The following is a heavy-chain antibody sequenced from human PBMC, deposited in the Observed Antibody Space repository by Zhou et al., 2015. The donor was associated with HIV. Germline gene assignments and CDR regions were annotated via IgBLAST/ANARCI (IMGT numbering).Heavy chain of an antibody. CDR1: GGTFSSYA. Sequence: QVQLVQSGAEVKKPGSSVKVSCKASGGTFSSYAISWVRQAPGQGLEWMGGIIPIFGTANYAQKFQGRVTITADESTSTAYMELSSLRSEDTAVYYCARVVVGKYYYGSGSYHDYYYYMDVWGKGTTVTVSS. D-gene: IGHD3-10*01. V-gene: IGHV1-69*01. CDR2: IIPIFGTA. J-gene: IGHJ6*03. CDR3: ARVVVGKYYYGSGSYHDYYYYMDV.